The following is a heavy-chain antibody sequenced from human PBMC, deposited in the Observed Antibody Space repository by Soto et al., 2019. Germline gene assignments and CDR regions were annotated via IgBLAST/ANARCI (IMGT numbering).Heavy chain of an antibody. CDR1: GGTFSSFT. J-gene: IGHJ3*02. CDR2: FMPILGAA. Sequence: SVKVSCKASGGTFSSFTVNWVRPAPGQGLEWVGGFMPILGAANYAPKFQGRVTIIADESTNTGYMELSSLRSEDTAVGDCGRGNAFYSRRQGT. CDR3: GRGNAFYS. V-gene: IGHV1-69*13.